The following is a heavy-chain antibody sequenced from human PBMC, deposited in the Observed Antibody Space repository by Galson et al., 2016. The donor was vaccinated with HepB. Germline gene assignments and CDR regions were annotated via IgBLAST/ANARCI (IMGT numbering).Heavy chain of an antibody. CDR3: ARRHEYCPPVGCSVDY. CDR2: NSMDGRRK. V-gene: IGHV3-30*03. Sequence: SLILSCAASGFTFSGYGMHWVRQAPVTGLELVAANSMDGRRKFCADSLKGRFTISRDNSNNMLFLQMSSLTEDDTAVYYCARRHEYCPPVGCSVDYWGQGTLVSVSS. D-gene: IGHD2/OR15-2a*01. J-gene: IGHJ4*02. CDR1: GFTFSGYG.